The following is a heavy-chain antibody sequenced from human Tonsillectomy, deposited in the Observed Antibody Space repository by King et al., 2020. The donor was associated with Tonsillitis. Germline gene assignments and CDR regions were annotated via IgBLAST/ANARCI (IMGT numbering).Heavy chain of an antibody. CDR2: MYYSGTI. J-gene: IGHJ4*02. D-gene: IGHD1-26*01. CDR1: GGSISTGDHY. CDR3: ARYVSGSFDY. V-gene: IGHV4-39*01. Sequence: LQLQESGTGVVKPSETLSLTCTVSGGSISTGDHYWAWFRQPPGKGLVWIGYMYYSGTIFYNPSLRSRITISGGTSENRFSLKLSSVTAADTAVYFCARYVSGSFDYWGQGALVTVSS.